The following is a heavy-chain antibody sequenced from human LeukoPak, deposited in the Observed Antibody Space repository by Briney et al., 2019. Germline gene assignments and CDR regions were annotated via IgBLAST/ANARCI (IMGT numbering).Heavy chain of an antibody. CDR2: IKEDGSEK. Sequence: PGGSLRLSCAASGFTFSGYWMSWVRQAPGKGLECVANIKEDGSEKFYVDSVKGRSTISRDNAENSLFLQMNSLRAEDTAVYYCGRGHYGDYAWGQGTLVTVSS. CDR1: GFTFSGYW. D-gene: IGHD4-17*01. V-gene: IGHV3-7*01. J-gene: IGHJ5*02. CDR3: GRGHYGDYA.